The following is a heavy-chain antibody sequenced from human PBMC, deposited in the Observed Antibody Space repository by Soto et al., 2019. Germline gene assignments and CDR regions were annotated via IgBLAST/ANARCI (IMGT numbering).Heavy chain of an antibody. Sequence: EVKLVESGGGLVQPGGSLRLSCAASGFTFSNYWMYWVRQAPGQGLVWVSRINSDGSVSSYADSVKGRLTISRDNVKNNLYLQMNSLRVEDTAVYYCARGGCVGGSCYSLAGSFYYDMDVWGKGTTVTVFS. V-gene: IGHV3-74*01. D-gene: IGHD2-15*01. J-gene: IGHJ6*03. CDR3: ARGGCVGGSCYSLAGSFYYDMDV. CDR2: INSDGSVS. CDR1: GFTFSNYW.